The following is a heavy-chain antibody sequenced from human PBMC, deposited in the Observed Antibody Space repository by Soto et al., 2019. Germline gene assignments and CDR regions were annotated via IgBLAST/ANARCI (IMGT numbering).Heavy chain of an antibody. J-gene: IGHJ3*02. CDR1: GLDFSSHA. D-gene: IGHD6-25*01. V-gene: IGHV3-23*01. CDR2: ISGSGGST. Sequence: QSLSCTASGLDFSSHAMSWVRQDPGKGLEWVSAISGSGGSTYYADSVKGRFTISRDNSKNTLYLQMNSLRAEDTAVCYCAKDQRAVDIWVQGTMVTVSS. CDR3: AKDQRAVDI.